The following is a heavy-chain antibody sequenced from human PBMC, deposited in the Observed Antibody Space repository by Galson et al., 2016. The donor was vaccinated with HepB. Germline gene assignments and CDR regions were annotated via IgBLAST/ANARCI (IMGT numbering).Heavy chain of an antibody. J-gene: IGHJ4*02. CDR3: AKSEVVVVAAHQV. Sequence: SLRLSCAASGFTFSNYAMSWVRQAPGKGLEWVSGISGSGGSTYYADFVKGRFTVSRDNSKSTLYLQMNSLRVEDTAVYYCAKSEVVVVAAHQVWGQGTLVTVAS. CDR2: ISGSGGST. V-gene: IGHV3-23*01. CDR1: GFTFSNYA. D-gene: IGHD2-15*01.